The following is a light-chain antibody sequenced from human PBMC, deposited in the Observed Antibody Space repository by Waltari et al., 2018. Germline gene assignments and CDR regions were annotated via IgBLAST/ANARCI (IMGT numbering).Light chain of an antibody. CDR2: WAS. CDR1: QSVLYSSNNKNY. V-gene: IGKV4-1*01. J-gene: IGKJ2*01. CDR3: QQYYSTLPYT. Sequence: DLVMTQSPDSLAVSLGERATIHRKSSQSVLYSSNNKNYLAWYQQKPGQPPKLLIYWASTRESGVPDRFSGSGSGTDFTLTISSLQAEDVAVYYCQQYYSTLPYTFGQGTKLEIK.